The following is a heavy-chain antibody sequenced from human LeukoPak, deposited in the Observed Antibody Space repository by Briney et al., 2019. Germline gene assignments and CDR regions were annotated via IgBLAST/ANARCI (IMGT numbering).Heavy chain of an antibody. CDR3: ASAYGSGDY. J-gene: IGHJ4*02. V-gene: IGHV3-7*03. CDR2: INQDGSEK. CDR1: GFTFSSYW. D-gene: IGHD3-10*01. Sequence: GGSLRLSCAASGFTFSSYWMSWVRQPPGKGLEWVANINQDGSEKYYVDSVKGRFTISRDNAKNSLYLQMNSLRAEDTAVYYRASAYGSGDYWGQGTLVTVSS.